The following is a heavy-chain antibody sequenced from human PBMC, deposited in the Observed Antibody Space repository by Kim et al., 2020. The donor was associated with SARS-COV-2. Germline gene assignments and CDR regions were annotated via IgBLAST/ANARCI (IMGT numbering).Heavy chain of an antibody. CDR3: ARGGWNSSGYYPFDY. Sequence: PSLKSRVTISVDTSKNQFSLKLSSVTAADTAVYYCARGGWNSSGYYPFDYWGQGTLVTVSS. V-gene: IGHV4-39*01. D-gene: IGHD3-22*01. J-gene: IGHJ4*02.